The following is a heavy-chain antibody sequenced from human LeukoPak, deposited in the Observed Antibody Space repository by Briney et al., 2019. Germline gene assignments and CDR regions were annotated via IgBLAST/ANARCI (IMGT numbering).Heavy chain of an antibody. V-gene: IGHV3-15*04. Sequence: GGSLRLSCAASGFTFSNAWMSWVRQAPGKGLEWVGRIESKTDGGTTDYAAPVKGRFTISRDDSKNTLYLQMNSLKTEDTAVYYCTLLMGYNLGYYFDYWGQGTLVTVSS. CDR1: GFTFSNAW. D-gene: IGHD2-8*01. CDR3: TLLMGYNLGYYFDY. CDR2: IESKTDGGTT. J-gene: IGHJ4*02.